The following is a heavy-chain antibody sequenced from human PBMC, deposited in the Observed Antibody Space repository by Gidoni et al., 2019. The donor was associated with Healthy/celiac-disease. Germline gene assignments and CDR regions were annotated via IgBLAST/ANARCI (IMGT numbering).Heavy chain of an antibody. V-gene: IGHV3-48*03. CDR2: ISSSGSTI. Sequence: EVQLVESGGGMVQPGGSLRLSCAASGFTFSSYEMNWVRQAPGKGLEWVSYISSSGSTIYYADSVKGRFTISRDNAKNSLYLQMNSLRAEDTAVYYCARWGFDGSYAFDIWGQGTMVTVSS. CDR3: ARWGFDGSYAFDI. J-gene: IGHJ3*02. D-gene: IGHD1-26*01. CDR1: GFTFSSYE.